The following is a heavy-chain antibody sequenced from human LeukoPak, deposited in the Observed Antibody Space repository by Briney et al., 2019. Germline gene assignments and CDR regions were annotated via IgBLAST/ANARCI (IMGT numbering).Heavy chain of an antibody. D-gene: IGHD2-15*01. J-gene: IGHJ4*02. Sequence: SETLSLTCTVSGGSISSYYWSWIRQPPGKGLEWIGYIYYSGSTNYNPSLKSRVTISADTSKNQFSLKLSSVTAADTAVYYCAREIAGNFDYWGQGTLVTVSS. CDR1: GGSISSYY. CDR2: IYYSGST. V-gene: IGHV4-59*01. CDR3: AREIAGNFDY.